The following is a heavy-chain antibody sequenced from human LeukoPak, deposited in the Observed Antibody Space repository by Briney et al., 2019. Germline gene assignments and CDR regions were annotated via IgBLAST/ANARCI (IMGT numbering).Heavy chain of an antibody. CDR1: GGTFNSYA. D-gene: IGHD5-24*01. CDR3: ARGPIDMATDRPAEYFHH. V-gene: IGHV1-69*06. J-gene: IGHJ1*01. Sequence: SVMVSCKASGGTFNSYAISWVRQVPGQGLEWMGRIIPIFGAVDYAQKFQGRVTITADNSTSTAYMELISLKSEDTAVYYCARGPIDMATDRPAEYFHHWGQGTLVTVSS. CDR2: IIPIFGAV.